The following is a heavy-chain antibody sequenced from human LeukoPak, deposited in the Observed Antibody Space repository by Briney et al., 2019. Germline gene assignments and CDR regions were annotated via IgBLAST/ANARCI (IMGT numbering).Heavy chain of an antibody. CDR2: INHSGST. Sequence: PSETLSLTCTVSGGSISSYYWSWIRQPPGKGLEWIGEINHSGSTNYNPSLKSRVTISVDTSKNQFSLKLSSVTAADTAVYYCARIRKLWLHVGPFDYWGQGTLVTVSS. V-gene: IGHV4-34*01. J-gene: IGHJ4*02. D-gene: IGHD5-18*01. CDR1: GGSISSYY. CDR3: ARIRKLWLHVGPFDY.